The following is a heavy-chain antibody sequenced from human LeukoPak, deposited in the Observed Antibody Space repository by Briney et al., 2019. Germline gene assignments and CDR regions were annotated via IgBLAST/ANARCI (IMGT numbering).Heavy chain of an antibody. CDR1: GGSVSSYY. V-gene: IGHV4-59*02. Sequence: PSETLSLTCTVSGGSVSSYYWSWIRQPPGKGLEWIGYIYYSGSTNYNPSLKSRVTISVDTSKNQFSLKLSSVTAADTAVYYCARTMGSSGWYSGGCWLDPWGQGTLVTVSS. CDR2: IYYSGST. D-gene: IGHD6-19*01. J-gene: IGHJ5*02. CDR3: ARTMGSSGWYSGGCWLDP.